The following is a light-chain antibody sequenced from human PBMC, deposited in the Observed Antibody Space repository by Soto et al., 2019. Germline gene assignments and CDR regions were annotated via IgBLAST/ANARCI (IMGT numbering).Light chain of an antibody. CDR3: QQYGSVPLT. V-gene: IGKV3-20*01. Sequence: EIVLTQSPGTLSLSPGERATLSCRASQSVSTSYLAWYQQKPGQAPRLLIYGASSRATGIPDRFSGSGSGADFTLTISSLEPEDCAVYYCQQYGSVPLTFGGGTKVEIK. J-gene: IGKJ4*01. CDR2: GAS. CDR1: QSVSTSY.